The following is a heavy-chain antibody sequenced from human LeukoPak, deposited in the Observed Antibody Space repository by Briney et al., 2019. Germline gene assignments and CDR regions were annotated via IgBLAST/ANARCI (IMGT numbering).Heavy chain of an antibody. CDR1: GFTFSSYW. Sequence: PGGSLRLSCAASGFTFSSYWMHWVRQAPGKGLVWVSRINSDGSSTSYADSVKGRFTISRDNAKNTLYLQMNSLRAEDTAVYYCARVYSSGWYGREPNYFDYWGQGTLVTVSS. J-gene: IGHJ4*02. V-gene: IGHV3-74*01. CDR3: ARVYSSGWYGREPNYFDY. CDR2: INSDGSST. D-gene: IGHD6-19*01.